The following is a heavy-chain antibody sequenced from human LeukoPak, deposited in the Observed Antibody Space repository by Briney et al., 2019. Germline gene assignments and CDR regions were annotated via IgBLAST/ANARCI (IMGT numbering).Heavy chain of an antibody. J-gene: IGHJ3*02. CDR1: GFTFSDYY. CDR3: ARDRIAAAYDAFDI. D-gene: IGHD6-13*01. Sequence: GRSLRLSCAASGFTFSDYYMSWIRQAPGKGLEWLSYIGIGDTTIYYADSVKGRFTISRDNAKNSLYLQMNSLRAEDTAVYYCARDRIAAAYDAFDIWGQGTMVTVSS. CDR2: IGIGDTTI. V-gene: IGHV3-11*04.